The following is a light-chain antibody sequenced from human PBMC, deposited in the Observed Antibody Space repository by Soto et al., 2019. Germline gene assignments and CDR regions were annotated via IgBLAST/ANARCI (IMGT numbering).Light chain of an antibody. CDR2: EVS. Sequence: QLVLTQPPSASGSPGQSVTISCTGTNSDVGAYNYVSWYQQHPGKAPKLMISEVSKRPSGVPDRFSGSKSGNTASLTVSGLQAEDEADYYCSSYAGTNHPYVFGTGTKLTVL. V-gene: IGLV2-8*01. CDR3: SSYAGTNHPYV. J-gene: IGLJ1*01. CDR1: NSDVGAYNY.